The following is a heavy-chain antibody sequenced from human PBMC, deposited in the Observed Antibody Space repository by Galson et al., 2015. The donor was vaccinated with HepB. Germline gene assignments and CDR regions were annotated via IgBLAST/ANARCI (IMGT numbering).Heavy chain of an antibody. CDR1: GFTFSDYY. CDR3: ASGIAAAGEDAFDI. J-gene: IGHJ3*02. Sequence: SLRLSCAASGFTFSDYYMGWIRQAPGKGLEWVSYISSSSSYTNYADSVKGRFTISRDNAKNSLYLQMNSLRAEDTAVYYCASGIAAAGEDAFDIWGQGTMVTVSS. D-gene: IGHD6-13*01. CDR2: ISSSSSYT. V-gene: IGHV3-11*03.